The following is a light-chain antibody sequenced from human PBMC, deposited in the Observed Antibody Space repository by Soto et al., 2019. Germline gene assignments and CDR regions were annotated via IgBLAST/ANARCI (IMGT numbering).Light chain of an antibody. V-gene: IGKV3-20*01. CDR2: GAS. J-gene: IGKJ2*01. CDR3: QQYGISPPRFT. CDR1: QSVSSSY. Sequence: EIVLTQSPGTLSLSPGERATLSYRASQSVSSSYLAWYQQKPGQAPRLLIYGASNRATGIPDRFSGSGSGTDFTLTISRLEPEDFAVYYCQQYGISPPRFTFGQGTKLEIK.